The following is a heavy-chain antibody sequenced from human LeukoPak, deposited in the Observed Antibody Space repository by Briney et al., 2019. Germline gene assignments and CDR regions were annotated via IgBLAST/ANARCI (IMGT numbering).Heavy chain of an antibody. Sequence: SETLSLTCAVYGGSFSGYYWSWIRQPPGKGLEWIGEINHSGSTNYNPSLKSRVTISVDTSKSQFSLKLSSVTAADTAVYYCASRGYSYGYVDYWGQGTLVTVSS. CDR3: ASRGYSYGYVDY. D-gene: IGHD5-18*01. CDR1: GGSFSGYY. CDR2: INHSGST. V-gene: IGHV4-34*01. J-gene: IGHJ4*02.